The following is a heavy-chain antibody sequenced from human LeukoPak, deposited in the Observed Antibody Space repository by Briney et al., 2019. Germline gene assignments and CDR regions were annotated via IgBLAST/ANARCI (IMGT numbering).Heavy chain of an antibody. J-gene: IGHJ3*02. D-gene: IGHD1-7*01. CDR3: ARPQYFRTIVDAFDI. CDR1: GYTFTDYW. CDR2: VYPRDSDA. V-gene: IGHV5-51*01. Sequence: GESLKISCKAAGYTFTDYWIAWVRQMPGKELEYMGIVYPRDSDARYWPSFQGQVTISADKSIDTAYLEWSSLRASDSATYFCARPQYFRTIVDAFDIWGQGQMVAVSS.